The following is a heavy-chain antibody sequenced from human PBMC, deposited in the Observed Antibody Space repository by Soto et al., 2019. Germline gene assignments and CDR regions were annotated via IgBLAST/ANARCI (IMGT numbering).Heavy chain of an antibody. CDR3: ARSRDGYSFYFYYGMDG. J-gene: IGHJ6*02. Sequence: PGGSLRLSCAASGFIFTSYGMHWVRQAPGKGLEWMALILHDGSAEYYADSVKGRFTISRDNSKNTLYLQMNSLTAGDTAVYYCARSRDGYSFYFYYGMDGWGQGTTVTVSS. CDR1: GFIFTSYG. V-gene: IGHV3-30*03. CDR2: ILHDGSAE. D-gene: IGHD4-4*01.